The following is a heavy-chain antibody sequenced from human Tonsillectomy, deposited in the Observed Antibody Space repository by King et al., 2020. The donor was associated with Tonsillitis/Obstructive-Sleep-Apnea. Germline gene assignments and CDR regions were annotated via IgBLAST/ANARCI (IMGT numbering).Heavy chain of an antibody. CDR2: ISSNGGST. V-gene: IGHV3-64D*06. CDR3: VKNVVGGSSSGFY. Sequence: VQLVESGGGLVQPGGSLRLSCSASGFTFSSYAMHWVRQAPGKGLEYVSAISSNGGSTYYADSVKGRFTISRDNSKNTLYLQMSRLRAEDTAVYYCVKNVVGGSSSGFYWGQGTLVTVSS. CDR1: GFTFSSYA. J-gene: IGHJ4*02. D-gene: IGHD6-6*01.